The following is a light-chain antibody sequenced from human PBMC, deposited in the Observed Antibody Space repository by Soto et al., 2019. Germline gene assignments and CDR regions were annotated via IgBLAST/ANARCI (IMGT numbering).Light chain of an antibody. J-gene: IGKJ3*01. CDR1: QSVSSSY. Sequence: IVLKQAPATPAFSPGGRATPSCGGTQSVSSSYVAWYQQKPGLAPRLLIYDASSRATGIPDRFSGSGSGTDFTLTISRLEPEDFAVYYCQQYGSSPPTFGPGTKVDIK. CDR3: QQYGSSPPT. CDR2: DAS. V-gene: IGKV3D-20*01.